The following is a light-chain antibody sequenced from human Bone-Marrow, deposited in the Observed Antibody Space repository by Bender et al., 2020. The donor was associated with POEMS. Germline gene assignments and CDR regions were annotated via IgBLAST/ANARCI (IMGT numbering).Light chain of an antibody. J-gene: IGLJ2*01. CDR3: AAWDDSLNGLV. CDR1: SSNTGSGYD. Sequence: QSVLTQPPSVSGAPGQRVTISCTGSSSNTGSGYDINWYQHLPGTAPKLLIYGYNNRPSGVPDRFSGSKSGTSASLAITGLQAEDEGDYYCAAWDDSLNGLVFGGGTKLTVL. CDR2: GYN. V-gene: IGLV1-50*01.